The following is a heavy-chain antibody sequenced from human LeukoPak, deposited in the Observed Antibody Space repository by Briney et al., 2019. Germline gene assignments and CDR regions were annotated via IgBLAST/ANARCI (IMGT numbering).Heavy chain of an antibody. Sequence: PGGSLRLSCAGSGFTFSSYEMNWVRQAPGAGLEWVSSISGSGHTTHYADSVKGRLIISRDDAKNSVDLQMNSLRGEDTAIYYCARDDGKVSHNWFDPWGQGTLVIVSS. J-gene: IGHJ5*02. D-gene: IGHD1-14*01. CDR3: ARDDGKVSHNWFDP. V-gene: IGHV3-48*03. CDR2: ISGSGHTT. CDR1: GFTFSSYE.